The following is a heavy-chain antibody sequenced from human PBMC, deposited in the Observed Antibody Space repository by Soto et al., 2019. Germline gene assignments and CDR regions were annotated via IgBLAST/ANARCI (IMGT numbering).Heavy chain of an antibody. CDR1: GFTFSSYG. Sequence: QVQLVESGGGVVQPGKSLRLSCAGSGFTFSSYGMDWVRQAPGKGLEWVAVISYDGSNKYYADSVKGRFTISRDNSKNTLYLQMSSLRADDTAVYYCAKDRMGAGVLGYFDYWGQGTLVTVSS. V-gene: IGHV3-30*18. CDR3: AKDRMGAGVLGYFDY. D-gene: IGHD3-10*01. J-gene: IGHJ4*02. CDR2: ISYDGSNK.